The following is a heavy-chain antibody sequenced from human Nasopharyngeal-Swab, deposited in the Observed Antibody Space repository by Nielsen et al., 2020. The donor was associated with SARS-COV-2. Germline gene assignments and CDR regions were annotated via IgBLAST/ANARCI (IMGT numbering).Heavy chain of an antibody. J-gene: IGHJ5*02. CDR1: GGSFTNGDYY. CDR2: IRYSGDT. D-gene: IGHD3-22*01. CDR3: AREYYYDSATPNWFDP. V-gene: IGHV4-30-4*01. Sequence: SETLSPTCTVSGGSFTNGDYYWTWLRQSPGKGLEWIGYIRYSGDTLYNPSLKSRLTISVDTSKKQFSLKLNSVTAADTAVYFCAREYYYDSATPNWFDPWGQGTLVTVSS.